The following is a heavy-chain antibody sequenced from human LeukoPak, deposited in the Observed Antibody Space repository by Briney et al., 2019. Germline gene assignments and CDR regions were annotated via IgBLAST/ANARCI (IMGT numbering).Heavy chain of an antibody. CDR1: GFTFSSYG. V-gene: IGHV3-33*01. Sequence: GGSLRLSCAASGFTFSSYGMHWVRQAPGKGLEWVAVIWYDGSNKYYADSVKGRFTISRDNSKNTLYLQMNSLRAEDTAVYYCARDPARNYDLYYYGMDVWGKGPRSPSPQ. D-gene: IGHD3-3*01. J-gene: IGHJ6*04. CDR2: IWYDGSNK. CDR3: ARDPARNYDLYYYGMDV.